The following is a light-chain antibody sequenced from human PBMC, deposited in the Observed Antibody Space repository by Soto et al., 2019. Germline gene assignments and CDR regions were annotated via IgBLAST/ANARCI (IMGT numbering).Light chain of an antibody. J-gene: IGKJ1*01. CDR1: QSFSSTY. CDR3: QHFGSSRT. V-gene: IGKV3-20*01. CDR2: GAS. Sequence: IVLTQSPGTLSLSPGERATLSCRASQSFSSTYLAWYQQRPGQAPRLLIYGASSRATGIPDRFSGSGSGTDFTLTISRLEPEDVAVYYCQHFGSSRTFGQGTKVEI.